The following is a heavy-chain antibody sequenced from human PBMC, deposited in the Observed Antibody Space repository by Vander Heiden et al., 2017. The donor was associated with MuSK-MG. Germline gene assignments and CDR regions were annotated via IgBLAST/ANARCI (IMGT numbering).Heavy chain of an antibody. CDR1: GFTFGTYW. Sequence: EVYLVESGGGLVQPGGSLRLSCSASGFTFGTYWMTWVGQAPGKGLEWVANINQDGSAKYYVHSVQGRFSISRDNAKTSLYLHMNSLSAEHTALYYCARDPLTRYFSGGTCYSDYWGQGPLGTVS. V-gene: IGHV3-7*01. D-gene: IGHD2-15*01. J-gene: IGHJ4*02. CDR2: INQDGSAK. CDR3: ARDPLTRYFSGGTCYSDY.